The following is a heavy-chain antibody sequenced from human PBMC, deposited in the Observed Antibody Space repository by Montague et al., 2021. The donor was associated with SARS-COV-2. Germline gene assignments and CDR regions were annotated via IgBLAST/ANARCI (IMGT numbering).Heavy chain of an antibody. J-gene: IGHJ3*02. CDR3: ARVGLGSSWYEVAFDI. CDR1: GGSISRYS. Sequence: SETLSLTCTVSGGSISRYSWTWIRQSAGKGLEWIGYIYNSGSTNYNPSLTSRVTISVDTSKNQFSLKLSSVAAADTAVYYCARVGLGSSWYEVAFDIWGQGTMVTVSS. V-gene: IGHV4-59*01. D-gene: IGHD6-13*01. CDR2: IYNSGST.